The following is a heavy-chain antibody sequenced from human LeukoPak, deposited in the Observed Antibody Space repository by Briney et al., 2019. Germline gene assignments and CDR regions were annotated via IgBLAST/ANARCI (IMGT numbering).Heavy chain of an antibody. J-gene: IGHJ4*02. Sequence: GGSLRLSCAASGFTFSNYGMSWVRQAPGKGLEWVSAISGGGGSTHYADSVKGRFIISRDNSKNTLYLQMNSLRAEDTAVYYCAKDLGYCSGGSCYFDYWGQGTLVTVSS. CDR1: GFTFSNYG. CDR2: ISGGGGST. V-gene: IGHV3-23*01. D-gene: IGHD2-15*01. CDR3: AKDLGYCSGGSCYFDY.